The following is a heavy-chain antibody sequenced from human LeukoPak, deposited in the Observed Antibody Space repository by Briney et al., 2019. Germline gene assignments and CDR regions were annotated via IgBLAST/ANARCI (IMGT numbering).Heavy chain of an antibody. V-gene: IGHV2-5*02. Sequence: SGPTLVNPTQTPTLTCTFSGFSLSTSGVGVGWIRQPPGKALEWLALIYWDDDKRYSPSLKSRLTITKDTSKNQVVLTMTNMDPVDTATYYCAHSPILTGTKLPYFDYWGQGTLVTVSS. D-gene: IGHD3-9*01. CDR2: IYWDDDK. CDR1: GFSLSTSGVG. CDR3: AHSPILTGTKLPYFDY. J-gene: IGHJ4*02.